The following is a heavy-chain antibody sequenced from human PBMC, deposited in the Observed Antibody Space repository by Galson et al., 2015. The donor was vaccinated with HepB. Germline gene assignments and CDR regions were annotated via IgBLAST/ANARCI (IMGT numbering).Heavy chain of an antibody. CDR2: INAGNGNT. CDR3: ARDIAAAGTAFFWFDP. CDR1: GYTFTSYA. D-gene: IGHD6-13*01. J-gene: IGHJ5*02. V-gene: IGHV1-3*01. Sequence: SVKVSCKASGYTFTSYAMHWVRQAPGQRLEWMGWINAGNGNTKYSQKFQGRVTITRDTSASTAYMELSSLRSEDTAVYYCARDIAAAGTAFFWFDPWGQGTLVTVSS.